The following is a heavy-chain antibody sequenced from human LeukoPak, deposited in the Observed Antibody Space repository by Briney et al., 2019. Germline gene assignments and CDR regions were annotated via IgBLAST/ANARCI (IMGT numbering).Heavy chain of an antibody. J-gene: IGHJ6*02. CDR1: GGSFSGYY. CDR3: GSLDYGDYGGGYYYYGMDV. CDR2: INHSGST. V-gene: IGHV4-34*01. D-gene: IGHD4-17*01. Sequence: SETLSLTCAVYGGSFSGYYWSWIRQPPGKGLEWIGEINHSGSTNYNPSLKSRVTISVHTSKNQFSLKLSSVTAAATAVYYCGSLDYGDYGGGYYYYGMDVWGQGTTVTVSS.